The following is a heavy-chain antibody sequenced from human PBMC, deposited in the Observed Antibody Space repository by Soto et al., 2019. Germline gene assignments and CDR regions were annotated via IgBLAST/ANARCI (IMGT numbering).Heavy chain of an antibody. Sequence: EVQLVESGGGLVQPGGSLKLSCAASGYTFSDSAMHWVRQASGKGLEWVGRIRSKANNYATVYGASVRGRFTISRDDSKNTAYLQMNSLKTEETAVYYCSRLWSEREPNFDYWGQGTLVSVSS. CDR2: IRSKANNYAT. D-gene: IGHD1-26*01. CDR1: GYTFSDSA. CDR3: SRLWSEREPNFDY. V-gene: IGHV3-73*02. J-gene: IGHJ4*02.